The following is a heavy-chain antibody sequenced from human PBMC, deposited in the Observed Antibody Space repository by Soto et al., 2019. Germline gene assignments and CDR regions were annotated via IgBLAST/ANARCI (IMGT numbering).Heavy chain of an antibody. V-gene: IGHV1-69*01. Sequence: QVQLVQSGPEVKKPGSSVKVSCEASGGTFSNFAVNWVRQAPGQGLEWVGGIIPLFNVAKYAQKFEGRVTIVVDDSASTAYIDSSSLTSDDTAVYYCAASGMDVLGYDYKDTEGRDIWGQGTMVTVS. J-gene: IGHJ3*02. D-gene: IGHD3-22*01. CDR2: IIPLFNVA. CDR1: GGTFSNFA. CDR3: AASGMDVLGYDYKDTEGRDI.